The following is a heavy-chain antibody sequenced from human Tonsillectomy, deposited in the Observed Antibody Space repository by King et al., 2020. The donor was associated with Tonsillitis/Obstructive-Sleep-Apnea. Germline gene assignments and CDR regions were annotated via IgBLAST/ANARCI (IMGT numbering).Heavy chain of an antibody. CDR1: GGSISNTNYF. Sequence: QLQESGPGLVKPSETLSLTCAVSGGSISNTNYFWGWIRQPPGKGLEWIGGIYYSGSTDYNPSLKSRVTMSVDTSKNQCSLMLRSVTAADTAVYYCARTTLTIYYFDYWGQGTLVTVSS. V-gene: IGHV4-39*07. CDR2: IYYSGST. J-gene: IGHJ4*02. D-gene: IGHD4-17*01. CDR3: ARTTLTIYYFDY.